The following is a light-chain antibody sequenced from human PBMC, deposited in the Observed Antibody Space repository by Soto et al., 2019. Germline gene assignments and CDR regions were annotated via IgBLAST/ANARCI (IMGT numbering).Light chain of an antibody. J-gene: IGLJ2*01. CDR3: QTWGTGIVV. CDR2: LNSDGSH. Sequence: QPVLTQSPSASASLGASVKLTCTLSSGHSSYAIAWHQQQPEKGPRYLMKLNSDGSHSKGDGIPDRFSGSSSGAERYLTISSLQSEDEADYYGQTWGTGIVVFGGGTKLTVL. CDR1: SGHSSYA. V-gene: IGLV4-69*01.